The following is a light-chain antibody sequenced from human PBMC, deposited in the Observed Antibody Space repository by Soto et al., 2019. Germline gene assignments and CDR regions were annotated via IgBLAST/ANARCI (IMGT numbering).Light chain of an antibody. CDR2: EVS. V-gene: IGLV2-14*01. Sequence: QSVLTQPASVSGSPGQSITISCTGTSSDVGGYDFVSWYQHHPGKAPKLIIYEVSTRPSGVSNRFSGSKSGNTASLTISGVQAGDEADYYCSSYTSDWGVFGTGTKLTVL. CDR1: SSDVGGYDF. CDR3: SSYTSDWGV. J-gene: IGLJ1*01.